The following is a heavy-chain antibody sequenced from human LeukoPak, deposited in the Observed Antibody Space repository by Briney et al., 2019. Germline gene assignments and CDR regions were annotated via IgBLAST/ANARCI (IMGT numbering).Heavy chain of an antibody. J-gene: IGHJ4*02. V-gene: IGHV3-23*01. CDR2: ISGSGGST. D-gene: IGHD4-17*01. CDR1: GFTFSRCG. CDR3: AKDRYGDHYFDY. Sequence: PGGSLRLSCAASGFTFSRCGMSWARQAPGKGLEWVSAISGSGGSTFYADSVKGRFTISRDNSKNTLYLQMNSLRVEDTAVYYCAKDRYGDHYFDYWGQGSLVTVSS.